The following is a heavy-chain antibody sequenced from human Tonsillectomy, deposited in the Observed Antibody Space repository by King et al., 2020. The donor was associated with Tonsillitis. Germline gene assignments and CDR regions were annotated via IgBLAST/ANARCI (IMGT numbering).Heavy chain of an antibody. CDR2: INHSGST. CDR1: GGSFSGYY. J-gene: IGHJ4*02. V-gene: IGHV4-34*01. Sequence: VQLPQWGAGLLKPSETLSLTCAVYGGSFSGYYWSWIRQPPGKGLEWIGEINHSGSTNYNPSLKSRVTVSVDTSKNQFSLKLSSVTAADTAVYYCARGVTTVTTYHDYWGQGTLVTVSS. D-gene: IGHD4-17*01. CDR3: ARGVTTVTTYHDY.